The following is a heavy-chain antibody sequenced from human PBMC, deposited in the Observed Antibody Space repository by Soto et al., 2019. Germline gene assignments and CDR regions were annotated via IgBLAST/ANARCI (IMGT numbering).Heavy chain of an antibody. CDR3: ARAFLWQRYIDY. CDR1: GGSFRGSY. J-gene: IGHJ4*02. D-gene: IGHD5-12*01. V-gene: IGHV4-34*01. CDR2: INQSGST. Sequence: QVQLRQWGAGLLKPSETLSLTCAVSGGSFRGSYWSWIRQSPGKGLEWIGEINQSGSTNYHPSLMSRVTISVDTSKGQFSLKLTSVTAADTGVYYCARAFLWQRYIDYWGPGSLVTVSS.